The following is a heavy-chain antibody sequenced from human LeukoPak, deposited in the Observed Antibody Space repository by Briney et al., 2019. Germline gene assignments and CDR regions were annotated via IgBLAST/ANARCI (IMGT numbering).Heavy chain of an antibody. CDR3: ARGNTRSYYDSSGWEPFAY. Sequence: SQTLSLTCAISGDSVSSNSAAWNWIRQSPSRGLEWLGRTYYRSKWYNDYAVSVKSRITINPDTSKNQFSLQLNSVTPEDTAVYYCARGNTRSYYDSSGWEPFAYWGQGTLVTVSS. J-gene: IGHJ4*02. D-gene: IGHD3-22*01. V-gene: IGHV6-1*01. CDR1: GDSVSSNSAA. CDR2: TYYRSKWYN.